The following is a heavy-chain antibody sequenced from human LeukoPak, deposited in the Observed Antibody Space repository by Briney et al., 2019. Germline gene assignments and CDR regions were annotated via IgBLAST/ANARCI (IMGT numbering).Heavy chain of an antibody. D-gene: IGHD5-18*01. CDR3: ARRKLYSYGLNDAFGI. J-gene: IGHJ3*02. CDR2: IIPILGIA. Sequence: ASVKVSCKASGGTFSSYAISWVRQAPGQGLEWMGRIIPILGIANYAQKFQGRVTITADKSTSTAYMELSSLRSEATAVYYCARRKLYSYGLNDAFGIWGQGTMVTVSS. CDR1: GGTFSSYA. V-gene: IGHV1-69*04.